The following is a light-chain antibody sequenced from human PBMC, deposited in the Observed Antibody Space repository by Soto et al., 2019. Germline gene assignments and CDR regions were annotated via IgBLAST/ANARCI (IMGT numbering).Light chain of an antibody. CDR3: QQYNSYPLT. CDR2: KAS. J-gene: IGKJ4*01. CDR1: QSISSW. Sequence: DIQMTQSPSTLSASVGDRVTITCRASQSISSWLAWYQQKPGKAPNLLIYKASSLESGVPSRFSGSGSGTECTLTISSLQPDEFATYCCQQYNSYPLTFGGGTKVEIK. V-gene: IGKV1-5*03.